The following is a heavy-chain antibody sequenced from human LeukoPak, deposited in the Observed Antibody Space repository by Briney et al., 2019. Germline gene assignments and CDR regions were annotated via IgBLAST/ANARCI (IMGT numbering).Heavy chain of an antibody. Sequence: PGEPLQISCQGSGYSFTSYWISWVRQMPGKGLEWMGRIDPSDSYTNYSPSFQGHVTISADKSISTAYLQWSSLKASDTAMYYCARRPPRSGGSYGMDVWGQGTTVTVSS. CDR2: IDPSDSYT. J-gene: IGHJ6*02. CDR3: ARRPPRSGGSYGMDV. CDR1: GYSFTSYW. D-gene: IGHD2-15*01. V-gene: IGHV5-10-1*01.